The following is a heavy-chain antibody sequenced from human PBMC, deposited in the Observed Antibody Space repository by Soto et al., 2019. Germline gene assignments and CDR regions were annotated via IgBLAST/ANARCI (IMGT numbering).Heavy chain of an antibody. V-gene: IGHV1-8*01. J-gene: IGHJ3*02. D-gene: IGHD3-3*01. CDR1: GYTFTSYD. CDR3: ARGGLRFLEWLFDAFDI. Sequence: QVQLVQSGAEVKKPGASVKVSCKASGYTFTSYDINWVRQATGQGLEWMGWMNPNSGNTGYAQKFQGRVTMTRNTSISTADMELSSLRSEDTAVYYGARGGLRFLEWLFDAFDIWGQGTMVTVSS. CDR2: MNPNSGNT.